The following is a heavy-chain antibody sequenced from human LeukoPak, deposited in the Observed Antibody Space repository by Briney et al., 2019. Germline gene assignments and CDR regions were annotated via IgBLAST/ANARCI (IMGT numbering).Heavy chain of an antibody. CDR3: AKDPPGGYCSGGSCWGG. V-gene: IGHV3-23*01. J-gene: IGHJ4*02. CDR1: GFTFSSYA. Sequence: GGSLRLXCAASGFTFSSYAMSWVRQAPGKGLEWVSAISGSGGSTYYADSAKGRFTISRDNSKNTLYLQMNSLRAEDTAVYYCAKDPPGGYCSGGSCWGGWGQGTLVTVSS. CDR2: ISGSGGST. D-gene: IGHD2-15*01.